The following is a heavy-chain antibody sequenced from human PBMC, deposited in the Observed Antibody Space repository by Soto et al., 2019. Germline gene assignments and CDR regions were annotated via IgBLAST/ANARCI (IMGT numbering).Heavy chain of an antibody. CDR2: ISPYNGNT. V-gene: IGHV1-18*01. Sequence: QVQLVQSGDEVKKPGASVKVPCKASGYTFTNYGISWVRQAPGQGLEWMGWISPYNGNTKYPQKLQGRVTMTTDTSTRTSYMELRSLRSDDTAVYFCARDGDRCTSTRCSPWPDTHFDLWGRGTLVTVSS. J-gene: IGHJ2*01. CDR1: GYTFTNYG. D-gene: IGHD2-2*01. CDR3: ARDGDRCTSTRCSPWPDTHFDL.